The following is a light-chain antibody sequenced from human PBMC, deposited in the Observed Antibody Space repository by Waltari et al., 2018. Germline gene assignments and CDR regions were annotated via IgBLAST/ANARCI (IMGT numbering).Light chain of an antibody. CDR2: DTS. CDR3: LLSYSGARVV. CDR1: TGAVTSGHY. Sequence: QAVVTQEPSLTVSPGGTVTLTCGSSTGAVTSGHYPYWFQQKPGQAPRTLIYDTSNKHSWTPARCSGSLLGGKAALTLSGAQPEDEAEYYCLLSYSGARVVFGGGTKRTVL. V-gene: IGLV7-46*01. J-gene: IGLJ2*01.